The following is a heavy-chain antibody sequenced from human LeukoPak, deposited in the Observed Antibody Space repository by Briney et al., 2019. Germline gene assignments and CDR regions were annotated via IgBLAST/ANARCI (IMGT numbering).Heavy chain of an antibody. CDR2: INHSGST. V-gene: IGHV4-34*01. Sequence: SETLSLTCAVYGGSFSGYYWSWIRQPPGKGLEWIGEINHSGSTNYNPSLKSRVTISVDTSKNQFSLKLNSVTAADTAVYYCVRDGRTSWFYYWGQGTLVTVSS. CDR3: VRDGRTSWFYY. D-gene: IGHD6-13*01. CDR1: GGSFSGYY. J-gene: IGHJ4*02.